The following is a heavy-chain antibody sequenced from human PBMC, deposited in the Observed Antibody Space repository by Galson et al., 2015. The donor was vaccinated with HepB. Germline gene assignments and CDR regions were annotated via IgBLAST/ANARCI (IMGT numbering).Heavy chain of an antibody. CDR2: ISGSGGST. Sequence: SLRLSCAASGFTFSSYAMSWVRQAPGKGLEWVSAISGSGGSTYYADSVKGRFTISRDNSQNTLYLQMNSLRAEDTAVYYCAKYYYGSGSYYNPLSSYYYSRMDVCGQGSTVTVSS. J-gene: IGHJ6*02. V-gene: IGHV3-23*01. CDR3: AKYYYGSGSYYNPLSSYYYSRMDV. D-gene: IGHD3-10*01. CDR1: GFTFSSYA.